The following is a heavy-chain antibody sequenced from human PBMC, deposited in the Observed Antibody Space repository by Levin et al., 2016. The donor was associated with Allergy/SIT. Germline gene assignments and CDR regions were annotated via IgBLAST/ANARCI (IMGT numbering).Heavy chain of an antibody. CDR3: AGGPETDSSSWYGFDY. J-gene: IGHJ4*02. Sequence: ASVKVSCKASGYTFTAYYMHWMRQAPGQGLEWMGWISANNGKTNYAQRLQGRVTMTTDTSTSTVYMELRSLRSDDTAMYYCAGGPETDSSSWYGFDYWGQGTLVTVSS. CDR2: ISANNGKT. CDR1: GYTFTAYY. V-gene: IGHV1-18*04. D-gene: IGHD6-13*01.